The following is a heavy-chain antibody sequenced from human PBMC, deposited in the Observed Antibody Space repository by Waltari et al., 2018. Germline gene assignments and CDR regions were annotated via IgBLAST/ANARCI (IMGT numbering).Heavy chain of an antibody. V-gene: IGHV3-30*03. CDR2: ISFYGSDQ. CDR1: GHNFSSVG. D-gene: IGHD1-1*01. J-gene: IGHJ5*02. Sequence: VEVVESGGGVVQPGRSLSLSCVVSGHNFSSVGIHWVRQAPVKGMELVALISFYGSDQYYSDSVKGRFTISRDNSQNAVYLQMNSLRTEDTATYYCVVSTRFDPWGQGTLVTVSS. CDR3: VVSTRFDP.